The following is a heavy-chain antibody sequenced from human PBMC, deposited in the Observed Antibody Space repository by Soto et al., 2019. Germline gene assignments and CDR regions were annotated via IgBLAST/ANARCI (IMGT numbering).Heavy chain of an antibody. CDR2: IYSGGST. Sequence: GSLRLSWAASEFTVSSNSVIWVRQAPGKGLEWVSVIYSGGSTYYADSVKGRFTISIDNSKNTLYLQMNSLRAEDTAVYYCASDGTTETTTHWGQGTLVTVSS. CDR1: EFTVSSNS. D-gene: IGHD1-1*01. CDR3: ASDGTTETTTH. V-gene: IGHV3-53*01. J-gene: IGHJ4*02.